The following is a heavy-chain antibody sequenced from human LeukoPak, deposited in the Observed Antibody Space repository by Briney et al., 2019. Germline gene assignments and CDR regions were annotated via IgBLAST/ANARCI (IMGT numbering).Heavy chain of an antibody. V-gene: IGHV3-30*03. Sequence: PGGSLRFSCAASGFTFSSYWMSWVRQAPGKGLEWVAHISYDGSNTFFADSVKGRFTISRDNSRYTVYLQMNSLRREDTAFYYCVRRAAYYDSSGYLAPDYYFDLWGQGTLVTVSS. J-gene: IGHJ4*02. CDR3: VRRAAYYDSSGYLAPDYYFDL. CDR1: GFTFSSYW. CDR2: ISYDGSNT. D-gene: IGHD3-22*01.